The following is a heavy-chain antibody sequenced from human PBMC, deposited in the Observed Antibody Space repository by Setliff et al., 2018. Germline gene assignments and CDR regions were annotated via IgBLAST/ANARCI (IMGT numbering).Heavy chain of an antibody. CDR3: ARGRFYSDSWSEYFHH. J-gene: IGHJ1*01. V-gene: IGHV1-69*13. Sequence: GASVKVSCKASGDTFSTYALSWVRQAPGQGLEWMGGIIPLLETAKYAQKFQGRLTITADESTSTAYMELSSLRSDDTAVYYCARGRFYSDSWSEYFHHWGQGTLVNVSS. CDR2: IIPLLETA. CDR1: GDTFSTYA. D-gene: IGHD3-22*01.